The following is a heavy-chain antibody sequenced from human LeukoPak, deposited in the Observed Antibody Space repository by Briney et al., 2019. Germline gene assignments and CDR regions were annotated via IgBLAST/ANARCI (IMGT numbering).Heavy chain of an antibody. D-gene: IGHD6-19*01. CDR3: AGGSGWTSDY. J-gene: IGHJ4*02. CDR2: IKDDGSER. Sequence: GVSLRLSCAASGFSFSSYWMTWVRQAPGKGLEWVANIKDDGSERNYMDSVKGRFTISRDNGKNLLHLQMNSLRAVDTAVYFCAGGSGWTSDYWGQGTLVTVSS. CDR1: GFSFSSYW. V-gene: IGHV3-7*03.